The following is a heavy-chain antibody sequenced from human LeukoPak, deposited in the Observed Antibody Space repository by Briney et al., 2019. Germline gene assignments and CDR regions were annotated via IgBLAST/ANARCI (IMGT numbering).Heavy chain of an antibody. V-gene: IGHV1-69*13. D-gene: IGHD5-24*01. J-gene: IGHJ6*02. CDR2: IIPIFGTA. CDR1: GGTFSSYA. Sequence: SVKVSCKASGGTFSSYAISWVRQAPGQGLEWMGGIIPIFGTANYAQKFQGRVTITADESTSTAYMELSSLRSEDTAVYYCARFRRDGYTNYYYYGMDVWGQGTTATVSS. CDR3: ARFRRDGYTNYYYYGMDV.